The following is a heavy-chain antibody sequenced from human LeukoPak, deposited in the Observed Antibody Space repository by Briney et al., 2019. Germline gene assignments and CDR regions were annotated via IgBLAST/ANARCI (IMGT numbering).Heavy chain of an antibody. CDR1: GFTFSSYG. J-gene: IGHJ4*02. CDR2: IRTNGGKK. V-gene: IGHV3-23*01. D-gene: IGHD3-16*01. Sequence: GGSLRLSCEASGFTFSSYGMRWVRQAPGKGLEWVSDIRTNGGKKYYADSVKGRLTISRDNPRNMLYMEMNSLRAEDTDVYYCSVVHRYYDVIGYWVQWGERTLVSVSS. CDR3: SVVHRYYDVIGYWVQ.